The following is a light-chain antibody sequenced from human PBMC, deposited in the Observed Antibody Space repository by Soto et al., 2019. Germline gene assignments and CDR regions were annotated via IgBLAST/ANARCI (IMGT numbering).Light chain of an antibody. Sequence: DIQMTQSPSALSASVGDRVTISCRASQSIGSWLAWYQQKPGKAPKLLICDASKLESRVPSRFSGSGSGTEFTLAISSLQPDDFATYYCLQYYTYRSFGQGTTVAI. CDR2: DAS. CDR3: LQYYTYRS. J-gene: IGKJ1*01. CDR1: QSIGSW. V-gene: IGKV1-5*01.